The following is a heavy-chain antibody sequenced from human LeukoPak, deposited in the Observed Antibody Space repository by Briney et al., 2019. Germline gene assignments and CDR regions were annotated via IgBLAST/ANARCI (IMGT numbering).Heavy chain of an antibody. CDR2: ISYRGST. CDR1: GGSISSYF. D-gene: IGHD4-17*01. CDR3: TRVGDYDSHFDY. J-gene: IGHJ4*02. V-gene: IGHV4-59*08. Sequence: SETLSLTCTVSGGSISSYFWSWIRQPPGKGLEWIGYISYRGSTDYNPSLKSRVTISVDTSKNHFSLKLSSVTAADTAVYYCTRVGDYDSHFDYWGQGTLVTVSS.